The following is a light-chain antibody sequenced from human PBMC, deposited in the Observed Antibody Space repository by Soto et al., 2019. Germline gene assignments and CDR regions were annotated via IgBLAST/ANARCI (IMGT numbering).Light chain of an antibody. V-gene: IGKV3-11*01. CDR3: QHRSNWPT. CDR1: QSVDSY. Sequence: EIVLTQSPATLSLSPGERATLSCRASQSVDSYLAWYQQKPGQAPRLLIYDASSRATGFPARFSGSGSGTDFFLTISSLEPEDFAVYYCQHRSNWPTFGQGTRLEIK. J-gene: IGKJ5*01. CDR2: DAS.